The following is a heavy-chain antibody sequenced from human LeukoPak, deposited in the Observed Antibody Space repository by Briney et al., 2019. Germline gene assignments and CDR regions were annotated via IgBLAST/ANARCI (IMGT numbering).Heavy chain of an antibody. V-gene: IGHV1-69*05. CDR1: GGTFSSYA. Sequence: ASVKVSCKASGGTFSSYAISWVRQPPGQGLEWMGGIIPIFGTANYAQKFQGRVTITTDESTSTAYMELSSLRSEDTAVYYCARVNSRYDFCSGFDYWGQGTLVTVYS. J-gene: IGHJ4*02. D-gene: IGHD3-3*01. CDR3: ARVNSRYDFCSGFDY. CDR2: IIPIFGTA.